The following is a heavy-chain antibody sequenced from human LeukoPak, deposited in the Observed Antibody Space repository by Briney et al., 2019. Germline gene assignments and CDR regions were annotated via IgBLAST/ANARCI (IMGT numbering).Heavy chain of an antibody. CDR1: GFTFSSYA. CDR2: ISSSSSYI. V-gene: IGHV3-21*01. CDR3: ANQSPYSSGLNDY. Sequence: GGSLRLSCAASGFTFSSYAMNWVRQAPGKGLEWVSSISSSSSYIYYADSVKGRFTISRDNSKNSLYLQMNSLRAEDTAVYYCANQSPYSSGLNDYWGQGTLVTVSS. D-gene: IGHD6-19*01. J-gene: IGHJ4*02.